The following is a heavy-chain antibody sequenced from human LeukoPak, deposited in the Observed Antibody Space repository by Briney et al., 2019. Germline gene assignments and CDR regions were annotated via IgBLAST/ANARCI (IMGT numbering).Heavy chain of an antibody. V-gene: IGHV4-59*08. J-gene: IGHJ4*02. Sequence: SETLSFTCTVSGGSISSYYWSWIRQPPGKGLEWIGYIYYSGSTNYNPSLKSRVTISVDTSKNQFSLELSSVTAADTAVYYCARQGYCSGGSCSVFDYWGQGTLVTVSS. CDR2: IYYSGST. CDR3: ARQGYCSGGSCSVFDY. D-gene: IGHD2-15*01. CDR1: GGSISSYY.